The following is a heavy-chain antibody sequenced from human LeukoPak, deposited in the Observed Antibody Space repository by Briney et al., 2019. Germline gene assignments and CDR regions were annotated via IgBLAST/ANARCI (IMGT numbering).Heavy chain of an antibody. J-gene: IGHJ4*02. CDR2: ISYDGSNK. V-gene: IGHV3-30*03. D-gene: IGHD3-3*01. CDR3: ARQRFLEWLLDY. Sequence: GGSLRLSCAASGFTFSSYGMHWIRQAPGKGLEWVAVISYDGSNKYYADSVKGRFTISRDNSKNTLYLQMNSLRAADTAMYYCARQRFLEWLLDYWGQGTLVTVSS. CDR1: GFTFSSYG.